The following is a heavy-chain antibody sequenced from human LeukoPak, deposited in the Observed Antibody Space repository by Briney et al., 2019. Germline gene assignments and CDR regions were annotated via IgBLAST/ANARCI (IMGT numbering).Heavy chain of an antibody. V-gene: IGHV3-33*06. CDR2: IWYDGSNK. Sequence: PGGSLRLSCAASGFTFSSYGMHWVRQAPGKGLEWVAVIWYDGSNKYYADSVKGRFTISRDNSKNTLYLQMNSLRAEDTAVYYCAKQPFRTYYYGSGSYPPPDYWGQGTLVTVSS. J-gene: IGHJ4*02. CDR1: GFTFSSYG. CDR3: AKQPFRTYYYGSGSYPPPDY. D-gene: IGHD3-10*01.